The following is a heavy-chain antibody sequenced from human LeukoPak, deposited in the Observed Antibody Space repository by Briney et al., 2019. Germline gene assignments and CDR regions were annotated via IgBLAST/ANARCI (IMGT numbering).Heavy chain of an antibody. CDR1: GFSLSTSGVG. J-gene: IGHJ3*02. CDR3: ARGPPDAFDI. V-gene: IGHV2-5*02. Sequence: SGPTLVSPTQTLTLTRTFSGFSLSTSGVGVGWIRQPPGKALEWLALIYWDDDKRYSPPLKSRLTITRDTSKNQVVLTMTNMDPVDTATYYCARGPPDAFDIWGQGTMVTVSS. CDR2: IYWDDDK.